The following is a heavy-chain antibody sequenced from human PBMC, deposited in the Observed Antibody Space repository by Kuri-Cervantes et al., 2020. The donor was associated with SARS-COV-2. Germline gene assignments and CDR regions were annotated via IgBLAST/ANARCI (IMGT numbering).Heavy chain of an antibody. J-gene: IGHJ4*02. CDR2: IYTSGST. Sequence: SETLSLTCTVSGGSISSSSYYWSWIRQPAGKGLEWIGRIYTSGSTNYNPSLKSRVTMSVDTSKNQFSLKLSSVTAADTAVYYCARRRGYSGYGFFDYWGQGTLVTVSS. V-gene: IGHV4-61*02. CDR3: ARRRGYSGYGFFDY. CDR1: GGSISSSSYY. D-gene: IGHD5-12*01.